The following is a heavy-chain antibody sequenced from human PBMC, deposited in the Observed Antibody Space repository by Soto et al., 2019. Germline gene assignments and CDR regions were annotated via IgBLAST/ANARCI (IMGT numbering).Heavy chain of an antibody. J-gene: IGHJ4*02. V-gene: IGHV1-3*01. Sequence: QVQLVQSGAEVKKPGASVKLSCKASGYTFTSYTIYWLRQAPGERPEWVGWIHAGNGQTKYSQTFQDRVTITTDTSATTVYMELSSLTSGDTAIYYCARETGDAPYYLDSWGQGALVTVAS. CDR2: IHAGNGQT. CDR3: ARETGDAPYYLDS. CDR1: GYTFTSYT. D-gene: IGHD4-17*01.